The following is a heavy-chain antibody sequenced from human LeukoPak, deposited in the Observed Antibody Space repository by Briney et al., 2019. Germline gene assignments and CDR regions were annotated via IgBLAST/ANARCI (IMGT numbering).Heavy chain of an antibody. D-gene: IGHD3-10*01. Sequence: GGSLRLSCAASGFTFSTYGMSWVRQAPGEGLEWGSALSTSGGTTYYADSVKGRFTIARDNSKSTLYLQMNSLRAEDTAVYYCAKETGAAFGYYFDYWGQGTPVTVSS. CDR3: AKETGAAFGYYFDY. CDR2: LSTSGGTT. V-gene: IGHV3-23*01. CDR1: GFTFSTYG. J-gene: IGHJ4*02.